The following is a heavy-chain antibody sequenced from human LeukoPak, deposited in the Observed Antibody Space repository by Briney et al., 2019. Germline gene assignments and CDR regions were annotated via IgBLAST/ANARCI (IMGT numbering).Heavy chain of an antibody. V-gene: IGHV3-7*03. D-gene: IGHD1-26*01. CDR3: AKCSKVVNWELLWSYYYYMDV. CDR1: GFTFSSYG. J-gene: IGHJ6*03. CDR2: IKQDGSEK. Sequence: GGSLRLSCAASGFTFSSYGMSWVRQAPGKGLEWVANIKQDGSEKYYVDSVKGRFTISRDNAKNTLYLQMNSLRAEDTAVYYCAKCSKVVNWELLWSYYYYMDVWGKGTTVTVSS.